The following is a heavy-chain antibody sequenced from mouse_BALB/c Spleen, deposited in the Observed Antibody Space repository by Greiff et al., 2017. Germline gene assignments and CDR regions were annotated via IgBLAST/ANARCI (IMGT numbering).Heavy chain of an antibody. CDR3: ARALAGTRWYFDV. CDR1: GFTFTDYY. V-gene: IGHV7-3*02. Sequence: EVQLVESGGGLVQPGGSLRLSCAPSGFTFTDYYMSWVRQTPGKALEWLGFIRNKANGYTTEYSASVKGRFTISRDNSQSILYLQMNTLRAEDSATYYCARALAGTRWYFDVWGAGTTVTVSS. J-gene: IGHJ1*01. CDR2: IRNKANGYTT. D-gene: IGHD4-1*01.